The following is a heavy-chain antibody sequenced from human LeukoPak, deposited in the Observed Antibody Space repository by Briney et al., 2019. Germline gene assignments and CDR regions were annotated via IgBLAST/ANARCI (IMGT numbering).Heavy chain of an antibody. J-gene: IGHJ5*02. CDR2: IIPIFGTA. CDR1: GYTFTSYA. V-gene: IGHV1-69*06. D-gene: IGHD2-8*01. CDR3: ARDGPPYVRRFDGGYNWFDP. Sequence: GASVKVSCKASGYTFTSYAMNWVRQAPGQGLEWMGGIIPIFGTANYAQKFQGRVTITADKSTSTAYMELSSLRSEDTAVYYCARDGPPYVRRFDGGYNWFDPWGQGTLVTVSS.